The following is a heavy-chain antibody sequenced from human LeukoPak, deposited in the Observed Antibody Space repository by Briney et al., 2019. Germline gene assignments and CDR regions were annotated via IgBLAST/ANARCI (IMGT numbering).Heavy chain of an antibody. V-gene: IGHV1-18*01. CDR3: ARGTPVSGSYYGLDY. J-gene: IGHJ4*02. CDR2: ISTYNGNT. Sequence: ASVKVSCKASGYTFTSYGISWVRQAPGQGLEWMGWISTYNGNTNHAQKLQGRVTMTTDTSTSTAYMELRSLRSDDTAVYYCARGTPVSGSYYGLDYWGQGTLVTVSS. D-gene: IGHD1-26*01. CDR1: GYTFTSYG.